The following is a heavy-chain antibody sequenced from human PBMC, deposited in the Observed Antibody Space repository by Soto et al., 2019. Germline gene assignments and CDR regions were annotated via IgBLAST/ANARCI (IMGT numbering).Heavy chain of an antibody. CDR3: ARFIPWDYDFWSGYYTQPDD. D-gene: IGHD3-3*01. Sequence: ASVKVSCKASGYTFTSYGISWVRQAPGQGREWMGWISAYNGNTTYAQKLQGRVTMTTDTSTSTAYMELRSLRSDDTAVYYCARFIPWDYDFWSGYYTQPDDWAQGTLVTVSS. V-gene: IGHV1-18*01. J-gene: IGHJ4*02. CDR2: ISAYNGNT. CDR1: GYTFTSYG.